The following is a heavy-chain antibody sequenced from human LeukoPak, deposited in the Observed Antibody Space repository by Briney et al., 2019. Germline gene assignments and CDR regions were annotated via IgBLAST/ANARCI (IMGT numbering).Heavy chain of an antibody. Sequence: SQTLSLTCDISGVSVSSNSAVWNWIRQSPSRGLEWLGKTYYRSKWRDDSAVSVRGRVTITPDTSKNQFSLQLSSVTPEDTAVYYCARSGRYTFDYWGQGILVTVSS. CDR1: GVSVSSNSAV. CDR2: TYYRSKWRD. CDR3: ARSGRYTFDY. D-gene: IGHD1-26*01. J-gene: IGHJ4*02. V-gene: IGHV6-1*01.